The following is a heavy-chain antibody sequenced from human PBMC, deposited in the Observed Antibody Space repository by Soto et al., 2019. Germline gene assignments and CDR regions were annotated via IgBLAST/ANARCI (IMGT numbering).Heavy chain of an antibody. V-gene: IGHV1-18*01. Sequence: ASVKVACKTSGYTFCDYGITWVRQAPGQPLEWLGWISLYSDGTNYAQKFQGRVSMTTDTSTTTAYMELRSLRSDDTAVYYCARVVPGAEAWFGPWGQGTLVT. CDR2: ISLYSDGT. J-gene: IGHJ5*02. CDR3: ARVVPGAEAWFGP. CDR1: GYTFCDYG. D-gene: IGHD2-2*01.